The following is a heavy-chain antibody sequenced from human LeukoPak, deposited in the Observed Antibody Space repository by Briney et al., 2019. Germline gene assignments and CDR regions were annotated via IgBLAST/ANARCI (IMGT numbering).Heavy chain of an antibody. CDR1: GYTFTSYY. CDR2: INPSGGST. D-gene: IGHD1-7*01. CDR3: AAVLRSGTFSVY. V-gene: IGHV1-46*01. J-gene: IGHJ4*02. Sequence: ASVKVSCKASGYTFTSYYMHWVRQAPGQGLEWMGIINPSGGSTSYAQKFQGRVTMTRDTSTSTVYMELSSLRSEDTAVYYCAAVLRSGTFSVYWGQGTLVTVSS.